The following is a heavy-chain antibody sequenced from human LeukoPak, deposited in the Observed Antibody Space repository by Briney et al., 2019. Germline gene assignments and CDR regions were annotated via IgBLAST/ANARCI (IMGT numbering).Heavy chain of an antibody. J-gene: IGHJ5*02. CDR1: GYTFTSYG. D-gene: IGHD3-10*01. CDR3: ARIQYYGSGKGFDP. V-gene: IGHV1-18*01. CDR2: ISAYNGNT. Sequence: ASVKVSYKASGYTFTSYGISWVRQAPGQGLEWMGWISAYNGNTNYAQKLQGRVTMTTDTSTSTAYMELRSLRSDDTAVYYRARIQYYGSGKGFDPWGQGTLVTVSS.